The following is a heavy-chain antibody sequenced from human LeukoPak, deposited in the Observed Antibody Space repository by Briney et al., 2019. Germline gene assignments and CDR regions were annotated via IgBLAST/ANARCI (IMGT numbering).Heavy chain of an antibody. CDR2: ISSSSSTI. CDR3: ARDRYDFWSGPNWFDP. Sequence: GGSLRLSCAASGFTFSSYSMNWVRQAPGKGLEWLSYISSSSSTIYYADSVKGRFTVYRDNAKNSLYLQMNSLRAEDTAVYYCARDRYDFWSGPNWFDPWGQGTLVTVFS. CDR1: GFTFSSYS. J-gene: IGHJ5*02. V-gene: IGHV3-48*01. D-gene: IGHD3-3*01.